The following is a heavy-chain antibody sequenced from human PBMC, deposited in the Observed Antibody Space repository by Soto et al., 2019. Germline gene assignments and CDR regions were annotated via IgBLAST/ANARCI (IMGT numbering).Heavy chain of an antibody. CDR3: XRGNHRWLQLWYFDL. J-gene: IGHJ2*01. CDR1: GGTFSNYP. D-gene: IGHD5-12*01. Sequence: QVQLVQSGAEVKKPGSSVKVSCKASGGTFSNYPISWVRQAPGQGLEWMGGIIPIFGTVNYAQKFQGRVTITADESTSXXXXXLSSXXXEDTXXYXXXRGNHRWLQLWYFDLWGRGTLVTVSS. V-gene: IGHV1-69*12. CDR2: IIPIFGTV.